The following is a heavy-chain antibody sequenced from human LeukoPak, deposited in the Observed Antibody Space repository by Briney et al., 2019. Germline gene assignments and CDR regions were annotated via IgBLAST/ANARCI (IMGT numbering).Heavy chain of an antibody. D-gene: IGHD6-13*01. J-gene: IGHJ4*02. CDR3: ARGVYIAAAQYGY. CDR1: GGSISSYY. Sequence: SETLSLTCTVPGGSISSYYWSWIRQPPGKGLERIGYIYYSGTTNYNPSLKSRVTISVDTSKNQFSLKLSSVTAADTAVYYCARGVYIAAAQYGYWGQGTLVTVSS. CDR2: IYYSGTT. V-gene: IGHV4-59*01.